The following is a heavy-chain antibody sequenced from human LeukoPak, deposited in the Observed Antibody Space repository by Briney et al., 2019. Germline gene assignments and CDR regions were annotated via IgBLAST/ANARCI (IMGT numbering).Heavy chain of an antibody. CDR3: ARGPLGYSSRWYGY. D-gene: IGHD6-13*01. CDR1: GGSFSGYY. CDR2: INHSGST. J-gene: IGHJ4*02. V-gene: IGHV4-34*01. Sequence: TSETLSLTCAVYGGSFSGYYWSWIRQPPGKGLEWIGEINHSGSTNYNPSLKSRVTISVDTSKNQFSLKLSSVTAADTAVYYCARGPLGYSSRWYGYWGQGTLVTVSS.